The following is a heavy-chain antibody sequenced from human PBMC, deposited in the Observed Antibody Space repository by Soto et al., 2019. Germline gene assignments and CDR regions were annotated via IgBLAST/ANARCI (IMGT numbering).Heavy chain of an antibody. CDR1: GDSVSGNRAA. J-gene: IGHJ6*03. CDR3: ATGMLIRGHHYYMDV. D-gene: IGHD3-10*01. V-gene: IGHV6-1*01. CDR2: TYYRSKWYI. Sequence: SQTLSLTCVISGDSVSGNRAAWNWIRQSPSRGLEWLGRTYYRSKWYIEYAPSVTGRMTINPDTSKNQFSLQLNSVTPEDTAVYYCATGMLIRGHHYYMDVWGKGTSVKVSS.